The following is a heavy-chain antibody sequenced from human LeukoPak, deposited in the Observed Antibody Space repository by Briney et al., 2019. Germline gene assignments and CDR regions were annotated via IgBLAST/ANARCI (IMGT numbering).Heavy chain of an antibody. D-gene: IGHD2/OR15-2a*01. CDR3: ARGHNRGSGAFDI. Sequence: SETLSLTCTVSGGSISSYYWSWIRQPPGKGLEWIGYIYYSGSTNYNPSLKSRVTISVDTSKNQFSLKLSSVTAADTAVYYCARGHNRGSGAFDIWGQGTMVTVSS. CDR1: GGSISSYY. CDR2: IYYSGST. J-gene: IGHJ3*02. V-gene: IGHV4-59*01.